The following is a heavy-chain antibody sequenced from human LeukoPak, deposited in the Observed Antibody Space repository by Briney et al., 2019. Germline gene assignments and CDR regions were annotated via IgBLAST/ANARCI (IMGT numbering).Heavy chain of an antibody. CDR1: GGAITSTAYY. CDR2: INYSGNT. J-gene: IGHJ3*02. CDR3: ARTGDGYNYRQGAFDI. V-gene: IGHV4-39*07. Sequence: SETLPLTCTVSGGAITSTAYYWGWIRQSPGKGLECIASINYSGNTYYNPSLQSRVTISVHTSKNQFSLRLGSVTAADTAVYYCARTGDGYNYRQGAFDIWGQGTMVTVSS. D-gene: IGHD5-24*01.